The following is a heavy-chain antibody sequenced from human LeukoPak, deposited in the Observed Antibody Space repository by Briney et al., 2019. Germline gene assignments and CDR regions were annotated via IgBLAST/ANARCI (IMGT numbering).Heavy chain of an antibody. CDR1: GGSISSSSYS. Sequence: SETLSLTCTVSGGSISSSSYSWGWLRQPPGKGLEWIGSIYYSGSTYYNPSLKSRVTISVDTSKNQFSLKLSSVTAADTAVYYCARRYTSTHYPWLQLGGYFDYWGQGTLVTVPS. CDR3: ARRYTSTHYPWLQLGGYFDY. J-gene: IGHJ4*02. D-gene: IGHD5-24*01. V-gene: IGHV4-39*01. CDR2: IYYSGST.